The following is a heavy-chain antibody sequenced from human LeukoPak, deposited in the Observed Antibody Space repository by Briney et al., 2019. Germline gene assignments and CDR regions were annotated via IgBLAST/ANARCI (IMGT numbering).Heavy chain of an antibody. CDR1: GGSITSYY. D-gene: IGHD3-3*01. CDR2: IYTSGNT. V-gene: IGHV4-4*09. Sequence: SETLSLTCTVSGGSITSYYRSWIRQSPGKGLEWIGYIYTSGNTNYNPSLKSRVTISVDTSKNQFSLKLSSVTAEDTAVYYCARRQSRFDNWFDPWGQGTLVTVSS. J-gene: IGHJ5*02. CDR3: ARRQSRFDNWFDP.